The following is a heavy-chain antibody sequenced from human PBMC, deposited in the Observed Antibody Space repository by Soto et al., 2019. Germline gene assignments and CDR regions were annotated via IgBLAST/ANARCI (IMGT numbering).Heavy chain of an antibody. CDR3: ARDSSSCRGGHCYFDN. J-gene: IGHJ4*02. V-gene: IGHV1-46*01. CDR1: GYTFTSYY. Sequence: ASVKVSCKASGYTFTSYYMHWVRQAPGQGLEWMGIINPSGGSTSYAQKFQGRVTMTRDTSTSTVYMELSSLRSEDTAVYYCARDSSSCRGGHCYFDNWGQGTLVTVSS. CDR2: INPSGGST. D-gene: IGHD2-15*01.